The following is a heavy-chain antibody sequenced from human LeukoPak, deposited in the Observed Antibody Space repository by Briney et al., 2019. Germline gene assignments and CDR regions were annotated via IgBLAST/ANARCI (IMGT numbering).Heavy chain of an antibody. D-gene: IGHD5-12*01. V-gene: IGHV4-59*12. Sequence: PSETLPLTCTVSGGSISSYYWSWIRQPPGKGLEWIGSIYHSGSTYYNPSLKSRVTISVDTSKNQFSLKLSSVTAADTAVYYCARSGSGYLRYYFDYWGQGTLVTVSS. CDR3: ARSGSGYLRYYFDY. J-gene: IGHJ4*02. CDR1: GGSISSYY. CDR2: IYHSGST.